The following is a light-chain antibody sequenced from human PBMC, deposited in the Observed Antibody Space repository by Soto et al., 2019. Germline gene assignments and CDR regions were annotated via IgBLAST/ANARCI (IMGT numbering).Light chain of an antibody. J-gene: IGKJ1*01. CDR2: GAS. V-gene: IGKV3-20*01. Sequence: IVLTQSPGTLSLSPGERATLSCRASQSFSSSYLAWYQQKPGQAPRLLIHGASSRATGIPDRFSGSGSGTDFSLPVTRLEPEDFAVYYCQQYHTSPPTFGQGTKV. CDR3: QQYHTSPPT. CDR1: QSFSSSY.